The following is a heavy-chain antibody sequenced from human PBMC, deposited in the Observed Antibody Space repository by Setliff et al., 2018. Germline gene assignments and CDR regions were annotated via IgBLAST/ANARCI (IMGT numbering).Heavy chain of an antibody. J-gene: IGHJ5*01. D-gene: IGHD2-15*01. CDR1: GYIFTTYA. CDR3: ARDSTEMVSPPAAHCFDS. V-gene: IGHV1-18*01. CDR2: ISAQDGNT. Sequence: VASVKVSCKASGYIFTTYAMSWMRQAPGQGLEWMGWISAQDGNTIYAQNFQGRGTMTTATSTSTAYMELRRLRSDYTAVYYCARDSTEMVSPPAAHCFDSWGQGTLVTVSS.